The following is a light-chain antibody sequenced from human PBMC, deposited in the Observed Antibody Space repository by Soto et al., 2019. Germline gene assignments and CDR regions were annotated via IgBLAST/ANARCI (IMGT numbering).Light chain of an antibody. J-gene: IGKJ2*01. CDR3: QQYYSTPYT. CDR2: WAS. Sequence: DIVMTQSPDSLAVSLGERATINCTPCQSFFYDSNKSNYLSWYQQKQGQPPKLIIYWASTRKSGVPDRISGSGSGTDFTLTISSLQAEDVAVYYCQQYYSTPYTCGQGPKLEIK. V-gene: IGKV4-1*01. CDR1: QSFFYDSNKSNY.